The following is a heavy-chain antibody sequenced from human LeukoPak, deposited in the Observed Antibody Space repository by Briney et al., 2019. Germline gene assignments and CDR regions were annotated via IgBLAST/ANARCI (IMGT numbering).Heavy chain of an antibody. V-gene: IGHV3-23*01. CDR1: GFTFSNYA. Sequence: GGSLRLSCAASGFTFSNYAMSRVRQAPGKGLEWVSAISGSVGSTYYADSVKGRFTISRDNSKNTLYLQMNSLRAEDTAVYYCAKGSTRGYYYYYDMDVWGKGTTVTVSS. CDR3: AKGSTRGYYYYYDMDV. J-gene: IGHJ6*04. CDR2: ISGSVGST. D-gene: IGHD2-2*01.